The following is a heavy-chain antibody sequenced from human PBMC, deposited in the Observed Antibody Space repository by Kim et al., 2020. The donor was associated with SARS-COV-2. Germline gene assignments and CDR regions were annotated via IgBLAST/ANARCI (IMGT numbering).Heavy chain of an antibody. J-gene: IGHJ4*02. CDR1: GFTFSSYW. CDR2: IKQDGSEK. CDR3: ARDHRSSDYYGSGPELYFDY. V-gene: IGHV3-7*01. D-gene: IGHD3-10*01. Sequence: GGSLRLSCAASGFTFSSYWMSWVRQAPGKGLEWVANIKQDGSEKYYVDSVKGRFTISRDNAKNSLYLQMNSLRAEDTAVYYCARDHRSSDYYGSGPELYFDYCGQGPLVAVSS.